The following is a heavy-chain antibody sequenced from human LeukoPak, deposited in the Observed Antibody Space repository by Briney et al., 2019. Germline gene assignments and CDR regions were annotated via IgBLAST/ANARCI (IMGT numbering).Heavy chain of an antibody. V-gene: IGHV1-8*03. J-gene: IGHJ4*02. CDR1: GYTFTTYD. CDR2: MNPNSGYT. Sequence: ASVKVSCKASGYTFTTYDINWVRQATGQGLEWMGWMNPNSGYTGYAQKFQGRVTITRDTSISTAYMELSSLRSEDTAAYYCARQNPGGDLSDYWGQGTLVTVSS. D-gene: IGHD4-17*01. CDR3: ARQNPGGDLSDY.